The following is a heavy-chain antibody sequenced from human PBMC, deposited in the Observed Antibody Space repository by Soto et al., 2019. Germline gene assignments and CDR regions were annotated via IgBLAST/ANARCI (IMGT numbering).Heavy chain of an antibody. D-gene: IGHD5-18*01. J-gene: IGHJ4*02. Sequence: SETLSLTCAVSSCSISSYYWSWIRQPPGKGLEWIGYIYYSGSTNYNPSLKSRVTISVDTSKSQFSLKLSSVTAADTAVYYCARVYSGYSYGYMDFWGQGTVVTVSS. V-gene: IGHV4-59*01. CDR3: ARVYSGYSYGYMDF. CDR1: SCSISSYY. CDR2: IYYSGST.